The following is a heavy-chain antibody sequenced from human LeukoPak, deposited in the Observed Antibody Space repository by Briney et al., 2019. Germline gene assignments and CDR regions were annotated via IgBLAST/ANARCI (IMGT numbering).Heavy chain of an antibody. CDR2: IIPIFGTA. J-gene: IGHJ4*02. V-gene: IGHV1-69*13. CDR3: ATDTPTDYGDPTGGK. Sequence: ASVKVSCKASGGTFSSYAISWVRQAPGQGLEWMGGIIPIFGTANYAQKFQGRVTITADESTSTAYMELSSLRSEDTAVYYCATDTPTDYGDPTGGKWGQGTLVTVSS. D-gene: IGHD4-17*01. CDR1: GGTFSSYA.